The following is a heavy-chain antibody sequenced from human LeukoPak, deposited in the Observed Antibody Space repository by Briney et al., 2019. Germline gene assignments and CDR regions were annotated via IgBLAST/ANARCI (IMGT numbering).Heavy chain of an antibody. CDR3: ARIPRMADYYDSSGSDY. CDR2: ISSSSSYI. Sequence: GGSLRLSGAASGFTFSSYSMNWVRQAPGKGLEWVSSISSSSSYIYYPDSVKGRFTTSRDNAKNPLYLQMNSPTAEDTAVYYCARIPRMADYYDSSGSDYWGQGTLVTVSS. V-gene: IGHV3-21*01. CDR1: GFTFSSYS. D-gene: IGHD3-22*01. J-gene: IGHJ4*02.